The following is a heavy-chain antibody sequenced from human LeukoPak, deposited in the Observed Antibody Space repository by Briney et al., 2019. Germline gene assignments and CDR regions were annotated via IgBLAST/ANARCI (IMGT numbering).Heavy chain of an antibody. J-gene: IGHJ5*01. D-gene: IGHD6-19*01. Sequence: GGSLRLSCAASGFAFSFYAMSWLRQPPGKGLEWVSTINANSGTTSYAASVRGRFTISRDNSKITLYLQVNTLRADDTATYYCAKPISGGLAVTADWFHPWGQGTLVVVSS. CDR1: GFAFSFYA. V-gene: IGHV3-23*01. CDR3: AKPISGGLAVTADWFHP. CDR2: INANSGTT.